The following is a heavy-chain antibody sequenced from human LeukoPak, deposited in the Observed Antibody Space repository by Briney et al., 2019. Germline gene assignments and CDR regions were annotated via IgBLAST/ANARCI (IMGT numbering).Heavy chain of an antibody. CDR3: ARELGSYSSSSQGDY. CDR1: TFSLSSHS. J-gene: IGHJ4*02. Sequence: GGSLRLSCVASTFSLSSHSMNWLRRAPGKGLEWVSSISFGGDHIKYADSVKGRFTISRDDEKNSVYLQMNSVRAEDTAVYYCARELGSYSSSSQGDYLGQGTLVTVSS. CDR2: ISFGGDHI. V-gene: IGHV3-21*06. D-gene: IGHD6-6*01.